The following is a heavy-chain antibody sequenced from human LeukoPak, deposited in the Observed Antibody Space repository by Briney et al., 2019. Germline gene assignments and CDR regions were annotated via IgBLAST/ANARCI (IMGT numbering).Heavy chain of an antibody. CDR2: IKPDGSDG. CDR1: GFIFRNYW. Sequence: GGSLRLSCVASGFIFRNYWMTWVRQAPGKGLEWVANIKPDGSDGNYVDSVKGRFTIFRDNAKNSLFLQMNSLRAEDTAVYYCAGPPQAGPFDSWGQGTLVTVSS. V-gene: IGHV3-7*01. J-gene: IGHJ4*02. CDR3: AGPPQAGPFDS.